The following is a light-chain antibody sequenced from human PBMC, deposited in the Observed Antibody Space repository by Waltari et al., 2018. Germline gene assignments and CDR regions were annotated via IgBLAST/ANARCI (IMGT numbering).Light chain of an antibody. J-gene: IGLJ3*02. CDR3: CSYAGSYTWV. CDR2: DDN. CDR1: SRDGGNSNL. Sequence: QSALTQPASVSGSPGQSITLSCTGTSRDGGNSNLVSWYQQYPGKAPKVMIYDDNRPPSGVSDRFSGSKSGNTASLTISGVQAEDEADYYCCSYAGSYTWVFGGGTKLTVL. V-gene: IGLV2-23*01.